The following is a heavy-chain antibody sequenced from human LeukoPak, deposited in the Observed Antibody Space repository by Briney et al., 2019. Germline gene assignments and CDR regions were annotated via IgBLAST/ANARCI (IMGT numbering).Heavy chain of an antibody. J-gene: IGHJ4*02. CDR1: GGSISSGGYY. CDR3: ARAFMDSSGYYSAPDY. CDR2: IYYSGST. Sequence: SQTLSLTCTGSGGSISSGGYYWSWIRQHPGKGLEWIGYIYYSGSTYYNPSLKSRVTISVDTSKNQFSLKLSSVTAADTAVYYCARAFMDSSGYYSAPDYWGQGTLVTVSS. D-gene: IGHD3-22*01. V-gene: IGHV4-31*03.